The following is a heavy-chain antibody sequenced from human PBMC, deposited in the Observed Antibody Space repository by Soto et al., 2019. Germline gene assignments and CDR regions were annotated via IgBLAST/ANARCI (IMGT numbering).Heavy chain of an antibody. CDR1: GGSISSYY. V-gene: IGHV4-59*01. CDR3: ARGRLDAGFYYYGMDV. CDR2: IYYSGST. Sequence: SETLSLTCTVSGGSISSYYWSWIRQPPGKGLEWIGYIYYSGSTNYNPSLKSRVTISVDTSKNQFSLRLSSVTAADTAVYYCARGRLDAGFYYYGMDVWGQGTTVTVSS. D-gene: IGHD2-2*01. J-gene: IGHJ6*02.